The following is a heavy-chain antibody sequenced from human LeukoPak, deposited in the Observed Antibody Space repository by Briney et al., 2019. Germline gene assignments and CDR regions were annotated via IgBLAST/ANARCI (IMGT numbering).Heavy chain of an antibody. CDR2: TYYSGST. CDR3: ARGLRWFGEWNIENWFDP. D-gene: IGHD3-10*01. J-gene: IGHJ5*02. V-gene: IGHV4-59*01. CDR1: GGSLSSYY. Sequence: SETLSLTCTVSGGSLSSYYWSWIRQPPGKGLEWMGYTYYSGSTKYNPSLKSRGTISVDTSKNQFSLKLSSVTAADTAVYYCARGLRWFGEWNIENWFDPWGQGTLVTVSS.